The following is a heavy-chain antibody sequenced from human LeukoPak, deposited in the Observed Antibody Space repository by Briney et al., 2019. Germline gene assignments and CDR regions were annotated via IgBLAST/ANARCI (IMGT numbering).Heavy chain of an antibody. CDR2: ISAYNGNT. D-gene: IGHD2-15*01. CDR3: ARSRRGYCSGGSCNHFDY. V-gene: IGHV1-18*01. Sequence: GASVKVSCKASGYTFTSYGISWVRQAPGQGLEWMGWISAYNGNTNYAQKLQGRVTMTTDTSTTTAYMELRSLRSDDTAVYYCARSRRGYCSGGSCNHFDYWGQGTLVTVSS. J-gene: IGHJ4*02. CDR1: GYTFTSYG.